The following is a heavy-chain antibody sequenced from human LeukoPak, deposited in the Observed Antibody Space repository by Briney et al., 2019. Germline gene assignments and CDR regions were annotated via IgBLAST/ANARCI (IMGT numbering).Heavy chain of an antibody. Sequence: PSETLSLTCTVSGGSISSSSYYWGWIRQPPGKGLEWIVSIYYSGSTYYNPSLKSRVTISVDTSKNQFSLKLSSVTAADTAVYYCARHKLVWFGEFYYFDYWGQGTLVTVSS. CDR1: GGSISSSSYY. J-gene: IGHJ4*02. V-gene: IGHV4-39*01. CDR2: IYYSGST. D-gene: IGHD3-10*01. CDR3: ARHKLVWFGEFYYFDY.